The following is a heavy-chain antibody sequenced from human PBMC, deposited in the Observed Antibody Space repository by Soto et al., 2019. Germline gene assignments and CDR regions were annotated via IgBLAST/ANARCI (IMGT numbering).Heavy chain of an antibody. CDR3: ARIAPVPAAARPYYYYGMDV. Sequence: GSGPTLVNPTQTLTLTCTFSGFSLSTSGMCVSWIRQPPGKALEWLARIDWDDDKYYSTSLKTRLTISKDTSKNQVVLTMTNMDPVDTATYYCARIAPVPAAARPYYYYGMDVWGQGTTVTVSS. CDR2: IDWDDDK. D-gene: IGHD2-2*01. CDR1: GFSLSTSGMC. J-gene: IGHJ6*02. V-gene: IGHV2-70*11.